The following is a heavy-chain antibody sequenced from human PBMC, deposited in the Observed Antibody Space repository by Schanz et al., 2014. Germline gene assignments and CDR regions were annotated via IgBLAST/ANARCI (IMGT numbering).Heavy chain of an antibody. CDR2: IKPDGSEK. CDR1: GFTFSIHY. V-gene: IGHV3-7*03. CDR3: ARDGGRDGYNLAFDV. J-gene: IGHJ3*01. Sequence: EVQLVESGGGLVQPGGSLRLTCAASGFTFSIHYMSWVRQAPGKGLEWVAKIKPDGSEKLYVDSVRGRFAVSRDNVKNSLYLEMNSLRAEDTAVYFCARDGGRDGYNLAFDVWGQGTLVTVSS. D-gene: IGHD5-12*01.